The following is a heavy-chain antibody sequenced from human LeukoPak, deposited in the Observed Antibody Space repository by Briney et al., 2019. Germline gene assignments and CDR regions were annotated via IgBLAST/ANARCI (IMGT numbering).Heavy chain of an antibody. CDR2: IYYSGST. CDR1: GGSISSYY. CDR3: ARFPPFDY. V-gene: IGHV4-59*01. J-gene: IGHJ4*02. Sequence: SETLSLTCTVSGGSISSYYWSWIRQPPGKGLEWIGYIYYSGSTNYNPSLKSRVTISVDTSKNQFSLKLSSVTAADTAVYYCARFPPFDYWGQGTLVTVSS.